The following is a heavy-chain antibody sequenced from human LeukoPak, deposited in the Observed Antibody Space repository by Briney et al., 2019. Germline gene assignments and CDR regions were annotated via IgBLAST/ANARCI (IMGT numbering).Heavy chain of an antibody. CDR3: AKNRYYYDSSGYGYYFDY. D-gene: IGHD3-22*01. CDR2: ISNNGGYT. J-gene: IGHJ4*02. CDR1: GFTFSSSA. Sequence: GGSLRLSCAASGFTFSSSAMSWVRQAPGKGLEWVSAISNNGGYTYYADSVQGRFTISRDNSKNTLYLQMNSLRAEDTAVYYCAKNRYYYDSSGYGYYFDYWGQGTLVTVSS. V-gene: IGHV3-23*01.